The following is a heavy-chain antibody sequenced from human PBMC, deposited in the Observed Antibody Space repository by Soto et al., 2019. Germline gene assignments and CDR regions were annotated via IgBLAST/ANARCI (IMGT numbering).Heavy chain of an antibody. CDR1: GGSISSSSYF. V-gene: IGHV4-39*01. CDR3: ASANILTGYYLDH. D-gene: IGHD3-9*01. Sequence: PSETLSLTCTVSGGSISSSSYFWGWIRQPPGKGLEWIGSIYYSGGTYYNPSLKSRVTISVDTSKNQYSLKLSSVTAADTAVYYCASANILTGYYLDHWGQGTLVTVSS. CDR2: IYYSGGT. J-gene: IGHJ4*02.